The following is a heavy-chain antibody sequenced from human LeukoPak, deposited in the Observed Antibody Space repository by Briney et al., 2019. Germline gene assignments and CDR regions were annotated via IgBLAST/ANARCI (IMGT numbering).Heavy chain of an antibody. CDR1: GGSISSSSYY. CDR3: ARQGAAGGYYRGYFDY. D-gene: IGHD3-3*01. CDR2: IYYSGST. Sequence: SETLSLTCTVSGGSISSSSYYWGWIRQPPGKGLERIGSIYYSGSTYYNPSLKSRVTISVDTSKNQFSLKLSSVTAADTAVYYCARQGAAGGYYRGYFDYWGQGTLVTVSS. V-gene: IGHV4-39*01. J-gene: IGHJ4*02.